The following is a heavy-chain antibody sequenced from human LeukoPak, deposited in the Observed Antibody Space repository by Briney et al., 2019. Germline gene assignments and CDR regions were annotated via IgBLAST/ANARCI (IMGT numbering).Heavy chain of an antibody. D-gene: IGHD5-18*01. V-gene: IGHV4-59*01. Sequence: PPETLSLTCTVSGGSISSYYWSWIRQPPGKGLEWMGYIYYSGSTNYNPSLKSRVTISVDTSKNQFSLKLSSVTAADTAVYYCARVRGYSYGFWYCCDYWRQGTLVSVSS. CDR2: IYYSGST. CDR3: ARVRGYSYGFWYCCDY. J-gene: IGHJ4*02. CDR1: GGSISSYY.